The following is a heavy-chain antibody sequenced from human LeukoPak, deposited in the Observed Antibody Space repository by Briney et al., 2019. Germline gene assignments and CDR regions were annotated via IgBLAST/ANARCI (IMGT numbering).Heavy chain of an antibody. J-gene: IGHJ1*01. Sequence: SQTLSLTSAISGDSVSSNSATWNWIRQSPSRGLEWLGRTYYRSKWYKYYAVSVKGRITISPDTSKNQFSLQLNSVTPEDTAVYYCARGPSYFQHWGQGTLVTVSS. CDR3: ARGPSYFQH. V-gene: IGHV6-1*01. CDR2: TYYRSKWYK. CDR1: GDSVSSNSAT.